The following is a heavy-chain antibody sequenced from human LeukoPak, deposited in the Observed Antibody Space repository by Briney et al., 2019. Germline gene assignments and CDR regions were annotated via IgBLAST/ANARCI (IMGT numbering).Heavy chain of an antibody. CDR1: GGSISSSSYY. V-gene: IGHV4-39*02. Sequence: KPSETLSLTCTVSGGSISSSSYYWGWICQPPGKGLEWIGSIYYSGSTYYNPSLKSRVTISVDTSKNQFSLKLSSVTAADTAVYYCAREGATYYYDTSGYRPPSGYWGQGTLVTVSS. CDR2: IYYSGST. D-gene: IGHD3-22*01. CDR3: AREGATYYYDTSGYRPPSGY. J-gene: IGHJ4*02.